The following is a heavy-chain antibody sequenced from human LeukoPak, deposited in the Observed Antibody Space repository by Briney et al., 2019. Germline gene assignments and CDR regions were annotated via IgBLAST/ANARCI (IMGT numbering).Heavy chain of an antibody. CDR2: IYWDDDK. J-gene: IGHJ4*01. Sequence: SGPTLVNPTQTLTLTCTFSGFSLSTSGVGVGWIRQPPGKSLEWLALIYWDDDKRYSPSLKSRLTITKDASKNQVVLTMTNMDPVDTATYYCAQRYSGRQFVYWGHGTLVTVSS. D-gene: IGHD1-26*01. CDR1: GFSLSTSGVG. V-gene: IGHV2-5*02. CDR3: AQRYSGRQFVY.